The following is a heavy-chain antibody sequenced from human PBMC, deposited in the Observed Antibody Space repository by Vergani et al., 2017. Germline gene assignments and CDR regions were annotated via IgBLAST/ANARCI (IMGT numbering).Heavy chain of an antibody. CDR2: IYYSGST. D-gene: IGHD3-10*01. Sequence: QLQLQESGPGLVKPSETLSLTCTVSGSSISSSSYYWGWIRQPPGKGLEWIGSIYYSGSTYYNPSLKSRVTISVDTSKNQFSLKLSSVTAADTAVYYCARSRIYYGAGSPDYWGQGTLVTVSS. J-gene: IGHJ4*02. V-gene: IGHV4-39*07. CDR3: ARSRIYYGAGSPDY. CDR1: GSSISSSSYY.